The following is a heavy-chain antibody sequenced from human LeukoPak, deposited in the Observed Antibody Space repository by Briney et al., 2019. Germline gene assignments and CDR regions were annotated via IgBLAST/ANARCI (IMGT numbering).Heavy chain of an antibody. CDR1: GFTFSSYA. V-gene: IGHV3-23*01. J-gene: IGHJ4*02. CDR3: AKVRSGSYRYYFDY. Sequence: PGGSLRLSCAAPGFTFSSYAMSWVRQAPGKGLEWVSAISGSRGSTYYADSVKGRFTISRDNSKNTLYLQMNSLRAEDTAVYYCAKVRSGSYRYYFDYWGQGTLVTVSS. CDR2: ISGSRGST. D-gene: IGHD1-26*01.